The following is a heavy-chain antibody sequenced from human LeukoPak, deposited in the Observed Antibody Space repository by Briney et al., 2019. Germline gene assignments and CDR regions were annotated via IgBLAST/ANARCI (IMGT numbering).Heavy chain of an antibody. CDR2: INPNSGGT. CDR3: ATRRGSVPYYFDY. J-gene: IGHJ4*02. D-gene: IGHD2-15*01. V-gene: IGHV1-2*02. CDR1: GYTFTGYY. Sequence: GASVKVSCKASGYTFTGYYMHWVRQAPGQGLEWMGWINPNSGGTNYAQKFQGRVTMTRDTSISTAYMELSSLRSEDTAVYYCATRRGSVPYYFDYWGQGTLVTVSS.